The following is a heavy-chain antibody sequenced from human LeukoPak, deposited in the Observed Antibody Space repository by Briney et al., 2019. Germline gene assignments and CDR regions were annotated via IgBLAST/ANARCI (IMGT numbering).Heavy chain of an antibody. Sequence: GGSLRLSCAASGFTFSSYSMNWVRQAPGKGLEWVSSISSSSSYIYYADSVKGRFTISRDSAKNSLYLQMNSLRAEDTAVYYCARDMVAAIYWFDPWGQGTLVTVSS. J-gene: IGHJ5*02. D-gene: IGHD2-15*01. CDR1: GFTFSSYS. CDR2: ISSSSSYI. V-gene: IGHV3-21*01. CDR3: ARDMVAAIYWFDP.